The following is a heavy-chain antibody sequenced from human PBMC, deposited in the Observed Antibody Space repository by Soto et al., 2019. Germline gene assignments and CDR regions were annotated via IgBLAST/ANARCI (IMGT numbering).Heavy chain of an antibody. CDR3: AKAGGYLTHSVVADGMDV. CDR1: GFTFDDYA. D-gene: IGHD3-22*01. Sequence: EVQLVESGGGLVQPGRSLRLSCAASGFTFDDYAMHWVRQAPGKGLEWVSGISWNSGSIGYADSVKGRFTISRDNAKNSLYLQMNSLRAEDTALYYCAKAGGYLTHSVVADGMDVWGQGTTVTVSS. V-gene: IGHV3-9*01. CDR2: ISWNSGSI. J-gene: IGHJ6*02.